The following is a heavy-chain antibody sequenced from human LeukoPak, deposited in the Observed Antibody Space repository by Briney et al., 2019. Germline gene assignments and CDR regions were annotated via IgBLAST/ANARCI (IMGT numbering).Heavy chain of an antibody. CDR3: ARPLVGAGGAFDI. J-gene: IGHJ3*02. D-gene: IGHD1-26*01. V-gene: IGHV5-51*01. CDR1: GYPFTSYS. Sequence: GEPLKISCKRPGYPFTSYSSAWVGQMHGKGLEGMQIFYAGDSDTRYSPPFQGRSTTSADKSISTAYMQWSSLEASEATLDYCARPLVGAGGAFDIWGQGTMVTVSS. CDR2: FYAGDSDT.